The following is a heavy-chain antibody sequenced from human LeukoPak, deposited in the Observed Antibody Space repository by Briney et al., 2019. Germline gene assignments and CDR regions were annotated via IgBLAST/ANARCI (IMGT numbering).Heavy chain of an antibody. CDR2: INPNSGGT. Sequence: ASVKVSCKASGYTFTSYYMHWARQAPGQGLEWMGWINPNSGGTNYAQKFQGRVTMTRDTSISTAYMELSRLRSDDTAVYYCARVLMVRGVLDAFDIWGQGTMVTVSS. J-gene: IGHJ3*02. V-gene: IGHV1-2*02. D-gene: IGHD3-10*01. CDR1: GYTFTSYY. CDR3: ARVLMVRGVLDAFDI.